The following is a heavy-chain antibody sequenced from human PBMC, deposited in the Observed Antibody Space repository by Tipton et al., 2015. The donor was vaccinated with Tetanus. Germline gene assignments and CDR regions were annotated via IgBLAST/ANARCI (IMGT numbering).Heavy chain of an antibody. CDR1: GYTFTGYY. CDR2: IDPNSGDT. J-gene: IGHJ6*02. CDR3: ARDRGDYIYYGMDV. Sequence: QVQLVQSGAELKKPGASVKVSCTASGYTFTGYYMYWVRQAPGQGLEWVGWIDPNSGDTIYAQNFQGRVTMTRDTSISTVYMKLSRLRSDDTAVYYCARDRGDYIYYGMDVWGPGTTVTVSS. D-gene: IGHD3-22*01. V-gene: IGHV1-2*02.